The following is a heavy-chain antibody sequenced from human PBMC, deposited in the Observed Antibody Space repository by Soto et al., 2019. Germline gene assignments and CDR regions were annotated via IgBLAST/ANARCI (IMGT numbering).Heavy chain of an antibody. CDR3: ARVSMSTVSWGFDP. J-gene: IGHJ5*02. CDR1: GDSITSNH. CDR2: IYNSGTT. V-gene: IGHV4-59*01. D-gene: IGHD4-4*01. Sequence: SETLSLTCAVSGDSITSNHWNWIRQPPGRGLEWIGYIYNSGTTKYNPSLKSRVIISVDTSRNQLSLKLSSVTAADTAVYYCARVSMSTVSWGFDPWGQGTLVTVSS.